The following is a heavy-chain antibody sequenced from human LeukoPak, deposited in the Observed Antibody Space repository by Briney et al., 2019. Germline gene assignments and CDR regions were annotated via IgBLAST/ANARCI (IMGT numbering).Heavy chain of an antibody. J-gene: IGHJ4*02. CDR3: ARVGQYYDAVTGDYVHSTIDY. CDR1: GFTFSTYD. Sequence: GGSLRLSCAASGFTFSTYDMNWVRQAPGKGLEWLSWLSSSSADSYHAVSVKGRFTISRDNAKNSLYLQMNSLSDEDTAIYYCARVGQYYDAVTGDYVHSTIDYWGQGTLVSVSS. V-gene: IGHV3-48*02. CDR2: LSSSSADS. D-gene: IGHD3-9*01.